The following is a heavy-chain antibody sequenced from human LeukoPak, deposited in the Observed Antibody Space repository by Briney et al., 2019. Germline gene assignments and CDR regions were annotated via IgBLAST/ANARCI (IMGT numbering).Heavy chain of an antibody. CDR1: GFTFSSYG. V-gene: IGHV3-30*02. Sequence: GGSLRLSCAASGFTFSSYGMHWVRQAPGKGLEWVAFIRYDGSNKYYADSVKGRFTISRDNSKNTLYLQMNSLRAEDTAVYYCAKGVDTAIGWFDPWGQGTLVTVSS. CDR2: IRYDGSNK. CDR3: AKGVDTAIGWFDP. D-gene: IGHD5-18*01. J-gene: IGHJ5*02.